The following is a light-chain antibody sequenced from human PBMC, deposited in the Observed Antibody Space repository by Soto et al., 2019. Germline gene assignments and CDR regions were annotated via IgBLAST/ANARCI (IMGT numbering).Light chain of an antibody. J-gene: IGLJ1*01. V-gene: IGLV2-11*01. Sequence: QSVLTQPRSVSGSPGQSVTISRTGTSSDVGGYNYVSWYQQHPGKAPKLMIYDVSMRPSGVPDRFSGSKSGNTASLTISGLQAEDEADYYCCSYAGSYTLFVFGTGTKVTVL. CDR3: CSYAGSYTLFV. CDR1: SSDVGGYNY. CDR2: DVS.